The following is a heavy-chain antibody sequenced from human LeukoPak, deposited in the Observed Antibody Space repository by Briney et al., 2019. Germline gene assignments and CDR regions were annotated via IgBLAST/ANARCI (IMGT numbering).Heavy chain of an antibody. CDR1: GFTFSSYA. V-gene: IGHV3-23*01. Sequence: GGSLRLSCAASGFTFSSYAMSWVRQAPGKGLEWVSAIRGSGGSTYYADSVKSRFTISRDNSMNTLSLQMNSLRAEDTALYYCAKSSSWTYHYLDYWGQGALVTVSS. D-gene: IGHD6-13*01. CDR3: AKSSSWTYHYLDY. J-gene: IGHJ4*02. CDR2: IRGSGGST.